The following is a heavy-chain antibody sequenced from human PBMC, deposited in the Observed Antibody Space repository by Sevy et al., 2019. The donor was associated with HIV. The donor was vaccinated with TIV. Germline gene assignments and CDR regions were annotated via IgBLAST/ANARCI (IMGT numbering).Heavy chain of an antibody. D-gene: IGHD5-12*01. V-gene: IGHV3-7*01. J-gene: IGHJ4*02. CDR2: IKEDGDEQ. CDR3: ARDPGYSGYDWGALTYYFDY. Sequence: GGSLRLSCAASGFTFNNYWMSWVRQAPGKGLEWLANIKEDGDEQYYADSLKGRFSISRDNAKNSLYLQMNSLRAEDTAVYYCARDPGYSGYDWGALTYYFDYWGQGTLVTVSS. CDR1: GFTFNNYW.